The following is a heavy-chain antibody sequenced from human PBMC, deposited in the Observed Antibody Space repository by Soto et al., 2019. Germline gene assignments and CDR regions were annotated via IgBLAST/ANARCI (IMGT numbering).Heavy chain of an antibody. D-gene: IGHD6-19*01. J-gene: IGHJ4*02. V-gene: IGHV3-30*02. CDR2: VSYDGSSK. CDR1: GFTFSSSW. CDR3: AKDMDSSGWTYFDY. Sequence: GSLRLSCAASGFTFSSSWIHWVRQAPGKGLEWVSGVSYDGSSKYYADSVKGRFTISRDNSKNTLYLQMNSLRAEDTAVYYCAKDMDSSGWTYFDYWGQGTLVTVSS.